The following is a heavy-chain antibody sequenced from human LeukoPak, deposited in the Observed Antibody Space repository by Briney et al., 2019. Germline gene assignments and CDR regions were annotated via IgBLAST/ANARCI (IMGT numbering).Heavy chain of an antibody. CDR2: IYYSGST. D-gene: IGHD3-22*01. Sequence: SKTLSLTCTVSGGSISSYYWSWIRQPPGKGLEWIGYIYYSGSTNYNPSLKSRVTISVDTSKNQFSLKLSSVTAADTAVYYCARLYYYDSSGYYPYFDYWGQGTLVTVSS. V-gene: IGHV4-59*01. CDR3: ARLYYYDSSGYYPYFDY. CDR1: GGSISSYY. J-gene: IGHJ4*02.